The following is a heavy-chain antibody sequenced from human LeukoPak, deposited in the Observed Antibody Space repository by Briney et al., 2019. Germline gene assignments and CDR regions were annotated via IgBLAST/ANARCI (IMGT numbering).Heavy chain of an antibody. J-gene: IGHJ4*02. CDR3: ARLYSTGWYGGPDY. D-gene: IGHD6-19*01. CDR2: ISSSGSTI. CDR1: GFTFSDYY. V-gene: IGHV3-11*04. Sequence: PGGSLRLSCAASGFTFSDYYMSWIRQAPGKGLEWVSYISSSGSTIYYADSVKGRLTISRDNAKNSLYLQMSSLRDEDTAVYYCARLYSTGWYGGPDYWGQGTLVAVSS.